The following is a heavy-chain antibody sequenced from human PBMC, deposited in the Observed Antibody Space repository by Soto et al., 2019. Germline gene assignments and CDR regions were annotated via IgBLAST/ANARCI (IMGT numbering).Heavy chain of an antibody. CDR3: ARLGLQLPYYYYYGMDV. CDR2: IDPSDSYT. D-gene: IGHD2-2*01. J-gene: IGHJ6*02. CDR1: GYSFTSYW. V-gene: IGHV5-10-1*01. Sequence: LGESLKISCKGSGYSFTSYWISWVRQMPGKGLEWMGRIDPSDSYTNYSPSFQGHVTISADKSISTAYLQWSSLKASDTAMYYCARLGLQLPYYYYYGMDVWGQGTTVTVSS.